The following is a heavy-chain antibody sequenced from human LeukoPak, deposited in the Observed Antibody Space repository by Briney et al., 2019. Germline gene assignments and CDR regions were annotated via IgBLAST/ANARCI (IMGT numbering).Heavy chain of an antibody. CDR3: ARDENGYVWGSFRA. V-gene: IGHV1-18*01. Sequence: ASVKVSCMASGYTFTSYGISWVRQAPGQRLEWMGWFSAYNGNTNYAQKPQGRVTMTTDTSTSTAYMELRSLRSDDTAVYYCARDENGYVWGSFRAWGQGTLVTVSS. J-gene: IGHJ5*02. CDR2: FSAYNGNT. CDR1: GYTFTSYG. D-gene: IGHD3-16*02.